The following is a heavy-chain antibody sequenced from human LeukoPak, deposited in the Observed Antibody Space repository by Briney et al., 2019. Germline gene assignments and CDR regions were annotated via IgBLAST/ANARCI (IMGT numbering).Heavy chain of an antibody. CDR2: IYHSGST. CDR3: ARDSVVAGTSYYYYGMDV. CDR1: GGSISSGGYC. Sequence: SETLSLTCTVSGGSISSGGYCWTWIRQPPGKGLEWIGYIYHSGSTYYNPSLKSRVTISVDTSKNQFSLKLSSVTAADTAVYYCARDSVVAGTSYYYYGMDVWGQGTTVTVSS. D-gene: IGHD6-19*01. J-gene: IGHJ6*02. V-gene: IGHV4-30-2*01.